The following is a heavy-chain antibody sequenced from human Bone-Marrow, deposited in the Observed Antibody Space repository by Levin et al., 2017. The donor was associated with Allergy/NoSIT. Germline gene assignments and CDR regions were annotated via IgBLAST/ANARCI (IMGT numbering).Heavy chain of an antibody. CDR1: GDSISSTIYY. CDR2: IYYRGNT. CDR3: ATGPFSGYDYAEY. D-gene: IGHD5-12*01. V-gene: IGHV4-39*01. J-gene: IGHJ4*02. Sequence: SETLSLTCTVFGDSISSTIYYWGWVRQPPGKGLEWIGSIYYRGNTYYNPSLESRVTISVDTSKRQFSLNLSPVTAADTAVYYCATGPFSGYDYAEYWGQGTLVTVSS.